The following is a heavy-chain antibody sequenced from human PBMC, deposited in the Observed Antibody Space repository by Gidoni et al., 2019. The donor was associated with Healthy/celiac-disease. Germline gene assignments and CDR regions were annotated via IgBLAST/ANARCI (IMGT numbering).Heavy chain of an antibody. CDR3: ARDRRKVGATYYFDY. CDR2: INPSGGST. V-gene: IGHV1-46*01. Sequence: QVQLVQSGAEVKKPGASVKVSCKASGYTFTSYYMHWVRQAPGQGLEWMGIINPSGGSTSYAQKFQGRVTMTRDTSTSTVYMELSSLRSEDTAVYYCARDRRKVGATYYFDYWGQGTLVTVSS. D-gene: IGHD1-26*01. J-gene: IGHJ4*02. CDR1: GYTFTSYY.